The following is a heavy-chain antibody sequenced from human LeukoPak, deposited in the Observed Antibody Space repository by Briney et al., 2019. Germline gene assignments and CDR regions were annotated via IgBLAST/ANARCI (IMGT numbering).Heavy chain of an antibody. CDR1: GYSISRGYY. Sequence: SETLSLTCTVSGYSISRGYYWSWIRQPPGKGLEWIGEINHSGSTNYNPSLKSRVTISVDTSKNQFSLKLSSVTAADTAVYYCARGRDYYDSSGYYHPKAHYYYMDVWGKGTTVTVSS. D-gene: IGHD3-22*01. V-gene: IGHV4-34*01. CDR2: INHSGST. J-gene: IGHJ6*03. CDR3: ARGRDYYDSSGYYHPKAHYYYMDV.